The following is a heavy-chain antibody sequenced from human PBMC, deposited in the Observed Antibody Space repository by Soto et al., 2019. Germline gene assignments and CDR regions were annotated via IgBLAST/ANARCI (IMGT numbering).Heavy chain of an antibody. V-gene: IGHV3-30-3*01. CDR2: ISYDGSNK. CDR1: GFTFSSYA. D-gene: IGHD3-3*01. J-gene: IGHJ6*02. Sequence: QVQLVESGGGVVQPGRSLRLSCAASGFTFSSYAMHWVRQAPGKGLEWVAVISYDGSNKYYADSVKGRFTISRDNSKNALYLQMNRLRAEDTAVYYCARDYDFWSGDYYYYGMDVWGQGTTVTVSS. CDR3: ARDYDFWSGDYYYYGMDV.